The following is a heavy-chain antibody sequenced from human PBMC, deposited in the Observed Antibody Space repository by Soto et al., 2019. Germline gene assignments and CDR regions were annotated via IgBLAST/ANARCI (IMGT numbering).Heavy chain of an antibody. Sequence: QVQLLQSGAEVKKPGSSVRVSCEASGGTFRTYAISWVRQAPGQGLEWMGEIIPIFGKVNYAQKFQGRVTITADESTAPGYMDLRSLTSGDTAVYYCAKGAVAGTPTSYYDCGMDVWGQGTTVTVS. CDR1: GGTFRTYA. D-gene: IGHD6-19*01. J-gene: IGHJ6*02. CDR2: IIPIFGKV. CDR3: AKGAVAGTPTSYYDCGMDV. V-gene: IGHV1-69*12.